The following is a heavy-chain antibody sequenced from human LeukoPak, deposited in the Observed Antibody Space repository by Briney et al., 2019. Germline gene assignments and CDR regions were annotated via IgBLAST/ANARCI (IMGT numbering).Heavy chain of an antibody. CDR2: INPNNGGTT. CDR1: GYTFTSYG. V-gene: IGHV1-2*02. D-gene: IGHD6-13*01. CDR3: ARHSSSWRGNWFDP. J-gene: IGHJ5*02. Sequence: GASVKVSCKASGYTFTSYGISWVRQAPGQGLERMGWINPNNGGTTNYAQKFQDRVTMTRDTSINTAYMELNRLTSDDTAVYYCARHSSSWRGNWFDPWGQGTLVTVSS.